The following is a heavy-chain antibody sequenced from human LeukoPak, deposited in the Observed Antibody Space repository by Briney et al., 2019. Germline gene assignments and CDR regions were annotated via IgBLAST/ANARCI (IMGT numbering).Heavy chain of an antibody. J-gene: IGHJ3*02. Sequence: SETLSLTCTVSGGSINSYYWSWIRQPPGKGLEWIGYIYYSGSTNYNPSLKSRVTISVDTSKNQFSLKLSSVTAADTAVYYCARHYGLRYFDWLFDPPNAFDIWGQGTMVTVSS. V-gene: IGHV4-59*08. CDR2: IYYSGST. CDR3: ARHYGLRYFDWLFDPPNAFDI. D-gene: IGHD3-9*01. CDR1: GGSINSYY.